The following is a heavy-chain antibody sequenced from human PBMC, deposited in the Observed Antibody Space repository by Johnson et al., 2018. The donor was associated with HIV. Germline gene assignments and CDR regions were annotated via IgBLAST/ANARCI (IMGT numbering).Heavy chain of an antibody. CDR3: ARWIQLWVAFDI. Sequence: VQLVESGGGLVKPGGSLRLSCAASGFNFSDHYMTWIRQAPGKGLEWVSVIYSGGSTYYADSVKGRFTISGDNSKNTLYLQMNSLRAEDTAVYYCARWIQLWVAFDIWGQGTMVTVSS. V-gene: IGHV3-66*01. J-gene: IGHJ3*02. D-gene: IGHD5-18*01. CDR1: GFNFSDHY. CDR2: IYSGGST.